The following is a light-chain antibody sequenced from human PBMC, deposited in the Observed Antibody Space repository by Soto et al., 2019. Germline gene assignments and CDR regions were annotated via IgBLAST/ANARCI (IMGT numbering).Light chain of an antibody. CDR1: QSVSSN. Sequence: EIVMTQSPATLSVSPGERATLSCRASQSVSSNLAWHQQRPGQAPRLLIYGASTRATGVPDRFSGSGSGTEFTLTITSLESEDFAVYWCQQYSNWPITFGPGTRLEI. CDR2: GAS. V-gene: IGKV3D-15*01. J-gene: IGKJ5*01. CDR3: QQYSNWPIT.